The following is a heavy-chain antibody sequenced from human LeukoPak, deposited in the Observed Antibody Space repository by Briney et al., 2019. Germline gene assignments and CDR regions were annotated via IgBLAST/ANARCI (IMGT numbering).Heavy chain of an antibody. CDR1: GDSSNTYY. J-gene: IGHJ6*02. V-gene: IGHV4-4*09. Sequence: SETLSLTCTVSGDSSNTYYWTWLRQPPGKGLEWIGYVHTSGTTNYNPSLASRVTMPVDTSKNQFSLSLSSVTAADTAVYYCARLAYGSGSYYPYGMDVWGQGTTVTVSS. CDR3: ARLAYGSGSYYPYGMDV. CDR2: VHTSGTT. D-gene: IGHD3-10*01.